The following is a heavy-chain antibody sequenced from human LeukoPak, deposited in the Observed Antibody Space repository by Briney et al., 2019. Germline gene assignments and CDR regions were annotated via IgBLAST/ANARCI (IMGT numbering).Heavy chain of an antibody. D-gene: IGHD4-17*01. V-gene: IGHV3-33*01. Sequence: GGSLRLSCAASGFTFSSYGMHWVRQAPGKGLEWVAVIWYDGSNKYYADSVKGRFTISRDNSKDTLYLQMNSLRAEDTAVYYCARDPGGAYFDYWGQGTLVTVSS. J-gene: IGHJ4*02. CDR3: ARDPGGAYFDY. CDR2: IWYDGSNK. CDR1: GFTFSSYG.